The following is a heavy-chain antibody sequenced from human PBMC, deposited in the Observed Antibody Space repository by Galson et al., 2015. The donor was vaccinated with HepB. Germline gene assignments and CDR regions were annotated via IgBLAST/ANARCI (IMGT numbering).Heavy chain of an antibody. V-gene: IGHV3-30*18. CDR3: AKDGYYYGSGYFQMDN. J-gene: IGHJ4*02. Sequence: SLRLSCAASGFAFNRYGMHWVRQAPGKGLEWLAVISYEGNQKYYSESAKGRFTISRDNSRNTVYLQMSSLRIEDTAVYYCAKDGYYYGSGYFQMDNWGQVTLVTVSS. CDR2: ISYEGNQK. CDR1: GFAFNRYG. D-gene: IGHD3-10*01.